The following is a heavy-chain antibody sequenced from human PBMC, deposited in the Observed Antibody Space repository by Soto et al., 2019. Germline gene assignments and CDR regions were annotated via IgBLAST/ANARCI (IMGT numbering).Heavy chain of an antibody. CDR3: ARVDSSSWYESYYYYYYMDV. CDR2: IYYSGST. J-gene: IGHJ6*03. V-gene: IGHV4-39*01. D-gene: IGHD6-13*01. Sequence: PSETLSLTCTVSGGSISSSSYYWGWIRQPPGKGLEWIGSIYYSGSTYYNPSLKSRVTISVDTSKNQFSLKLSSVTAADTAVYYCARVDSSSWYESYYYYYYMDVWGNGTTVTVSS. CDR1: GGSISSSSYY.